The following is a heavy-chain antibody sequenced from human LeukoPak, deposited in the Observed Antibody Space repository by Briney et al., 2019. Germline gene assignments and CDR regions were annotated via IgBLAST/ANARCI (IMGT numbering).Heavy chain of an antibody. Sequence: ASVRVSCKASGYTFTGYYMHWVRQAPGQGLEWMGWINPNSGGTNYAQKFQGWVTMTRDTSISTAYMELSSLRSEDTAVYYCAPLYCSGGSCYPRYPPDWGQGTLVTVSS. V-gene: IGHV1-2*04. CDR2: INPNSGGT. CDR1: GYTFTGYY. CDR3: APLYCSGGSCYPRYPPD. J-gene: IGHJ4*02. D-gene: IGHD2-15*01.